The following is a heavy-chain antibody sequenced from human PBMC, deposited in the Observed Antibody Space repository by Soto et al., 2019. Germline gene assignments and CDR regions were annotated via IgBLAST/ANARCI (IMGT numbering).Heavy chain of an antibody. CDR2: IYHSGST. CDR1: GDSISSSKW. Sequence: SDTLSLTCAVSGDSISSSKWWSWVRQPPGKGLEWIGEIYHSGSTNYNPSLKSRVIISVDKSKNQFSLKLSSVTAADTAVYYCARGYGRNFDYWGQGTLVTVSS. V-gene: IGHV4-4*02. D-gene: IGHD5-18*01. CDR3: ARGYGRNFDY. J-gene: IGHJ4*02.